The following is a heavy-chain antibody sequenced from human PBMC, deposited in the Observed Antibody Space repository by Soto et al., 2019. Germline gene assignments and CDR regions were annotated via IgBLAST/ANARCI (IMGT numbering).Heavy chain of an antibody. J-gene: IGHJ6*02. CDR2: ISAYNGNT. V-gene: IGHV1-18*04. D-gene: IGHD2-2*01. CDR3: ATTYCSSTSCPAYYGMDV. CDR1: GYTFTYYE. Sequence: GSVKVSCTASGYTFTYYEITWVRHAPAQGLEWMGWISAYNGNTNYAQKLQGRVTMTTDTSTSTAYMELRSLRADDTAVYYCATTYCSSTSCPAYYGMDVWGQGATVTVSS.